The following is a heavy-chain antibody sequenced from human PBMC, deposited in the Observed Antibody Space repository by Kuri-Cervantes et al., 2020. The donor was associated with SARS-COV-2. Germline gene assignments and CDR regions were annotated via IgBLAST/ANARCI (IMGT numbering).Heavy chain of an antibody. Sequence: GGSLRLSCAASGFTFDDYAMHWVRQAPGKGLEWVSGISWNSGSIGYADSVKGRFTISRDNAKNSLYLQMNSLRAEDTALYYCARAGRWLQSTPSDYWGQGTLVTVSS. V-gene: IGHV3-9*01. J-gene: IGHJ4*02. CDR2: ISWNSGSI. D-gene: IGHD5-24*01. CDR3: ARAGRWLQSTPSDY. CDR1: GFTFDDYA.